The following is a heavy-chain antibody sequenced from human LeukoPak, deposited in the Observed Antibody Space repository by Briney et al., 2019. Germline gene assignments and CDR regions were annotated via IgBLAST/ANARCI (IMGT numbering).Heavy chain of an antibody. CDR1: GYGFTSYW. CDR2: IYPGDSDT. J-gene: IGHJ4*02. D-gene: IGHD5-18*01. Sequence: GESLKISCKGSGYGFTSYWIGWVRQMPGKGLEWMGIIYPGDSDTRYSPSFQGQVTISADKSISTAYLQWSSLKASDTAMYYCARRGNRGYSYGPFDYWGQGTLVTVSS. CDR3: ARRGNRGYSYGPFDY. V-gene: IGHV5-51*01.